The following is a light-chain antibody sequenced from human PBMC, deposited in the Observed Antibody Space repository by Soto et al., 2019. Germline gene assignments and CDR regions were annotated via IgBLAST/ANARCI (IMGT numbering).Light chain of an antibody. CDR1: INDVGGYNY. J-gene: IGLJ1*01. CDR2: QVT. Sequence: QSVLTKPPSASGSPGQSVTLSCAGTINDVGGYNYVSWYQQHPGKVPQLMIYQVTKRPSGVPDRFSASKSDTTASLTISGLQAEDEGDYYCMSYAGGNRFVFGTGTKVTVL. V-gene: IGLV2-8*01. CDR3: MSYAGGNRFV.